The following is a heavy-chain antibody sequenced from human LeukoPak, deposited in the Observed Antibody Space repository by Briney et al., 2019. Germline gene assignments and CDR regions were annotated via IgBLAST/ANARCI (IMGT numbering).Heavy chain of an antibody. J-gene: IGHJ4*02. Sequence: ASETLSLTCTVSGGSISSYYWSWIRQPAGKGLEWIGRIYTSGSTNYNPSLRSRVTMSVDTSKNQFSLKLSSVTAADTAVYYCARTSDDYGDLCGEVWGQGTLVTVSS. V-gene: IGHV4-4*07. CDR2: IYTSGST. D-gene: IGHD4-17*01. CDR1: GGSISSYY. CDR3: ARTSDDYGDLCGEV.